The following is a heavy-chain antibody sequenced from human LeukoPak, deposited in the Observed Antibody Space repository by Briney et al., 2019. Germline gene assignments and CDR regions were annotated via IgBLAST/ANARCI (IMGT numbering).Heavy chain of an antibody. Sequence: SETLSLTCAVSGDSMISTNWWSWVRQPPGKGLELIGEIYHTGSTNYNPSLQSRVTISIDKSKNQFSLRLSSVTAADTAVYYCAREFMNWGQGTLVTVSS. CDR1: GDSMISTNW. V-gene: IGHV4-4*02. J-gene: IGHJ4*02. CDR2: IYHTGST. CDR3: AREFMN.